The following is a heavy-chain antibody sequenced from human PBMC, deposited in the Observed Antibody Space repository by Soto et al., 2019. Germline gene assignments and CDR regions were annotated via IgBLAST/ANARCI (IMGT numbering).Heavy chain of an antibody. D-gene: IGHD3-10*01. CDR1: GFTFSSYW. V-gene: IGHV3-7*01. CDR2: IKQDGSEK. CDR3: ASRRFGEFPPYYYYYYMDV. J-gene: IGHJ6*03. Sequence: GGSLRLSCAASGFTFSSYWMSWVRQAPGKGLEWVANIKQDGSEKYYVDSVKGRFTISRDNAKNSLYLQMNSLRAEDTAVYYCASRRFGEFPPYYYYYYMDVWSKGTTVTVSS.